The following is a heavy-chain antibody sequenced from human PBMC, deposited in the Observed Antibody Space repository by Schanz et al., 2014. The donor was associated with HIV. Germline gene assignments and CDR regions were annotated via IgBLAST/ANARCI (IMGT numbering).Heavy chain of an antibody. CDR1: GYTFSDYD. Sequence: QVQLVQSGAEVQKPGASVRVSCETSGYTFSDYDINWVRQAPGQGLEWMGWVNPESGNTGMADTFLGRLSLTRFTSTGTAYMELDSLRSEDTAIYYCVRAASFHFDKEGYYRNWYFDFWGRGTLVAVSS. CDR2: VNPESGNT. J-gene: IGHJ2*01. V-gene: IGHV1-8*02. CDR3: VRAASFHFDKEGYYRNWYFDF. D-gene: IGHD1-26*01.